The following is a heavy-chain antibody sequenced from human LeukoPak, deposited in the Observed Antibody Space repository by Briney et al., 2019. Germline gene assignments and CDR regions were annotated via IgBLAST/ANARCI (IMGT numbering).Heavy chain of an antibody. J-gene: IGHJ4*02. CDR1: GFTFSSYA. V-gene: IGHV3-30-3*01. CDR3: ARGSYYYDSSGYYDY. Sequence: GRPLRLSCAASGFTFSSYAMHWVRQAPGKGLEWVAVISYDGSNKYYADSVKGRFTISRDNSKNTLYLQMNSLRAEDTAVYYCARGSYYYDSSGYYDYWGQGTLVTVSS. CDR2: ISYDGSNK. D-gene: IGHD3-22*01.